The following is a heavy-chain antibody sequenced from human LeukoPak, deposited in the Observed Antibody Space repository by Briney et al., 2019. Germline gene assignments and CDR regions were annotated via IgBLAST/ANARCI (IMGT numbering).Heavy chain of an antibody. Sequence: GGSLRLSCAASGFTFSDYSMSWVRQAPGKGLEWVSVIYSGGSTYYADSVKGRFTISRDNSKNTLYLQMNSLRAEDTAVYYCARGIYYYYGMDVWGQGTTVTVSS. J-gene: IGHJ6*02. V-gene: IGHV3-53*01. CDR3: ARGIYYYYGMDV. CDR1: GFTFSDYS. CDR2: IYSGGST. D-gene: IGHD1-14*01.